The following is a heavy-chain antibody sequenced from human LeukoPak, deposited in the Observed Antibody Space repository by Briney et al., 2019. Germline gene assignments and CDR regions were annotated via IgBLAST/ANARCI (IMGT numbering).Heavy chain of an antibody. J-gene: IGHJ4*02. CDR2: ISPGSDYT. CDR1: GFXFSDYH. V-gene: IGHV3-11*03. CDR3: ARRYYDSSGYYAFDC. Sequence: GGSLRLSCAASGFXFSDYHMGWFRQSPGKGLGWISHISPGSDYTTYADSVKGRFTISRDNAKNSLFLQMNSLRGEDTAVYYCARRYYDSSGYYAFDCWGQGTLVTVSS. D-gene: IGHD3-22*01.